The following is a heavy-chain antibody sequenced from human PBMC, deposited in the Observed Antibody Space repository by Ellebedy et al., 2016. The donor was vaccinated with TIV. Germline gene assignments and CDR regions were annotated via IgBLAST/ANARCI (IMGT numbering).Heavy chain of an antibody. CDR2: IWSDGSAR. Sequence: GESLKISCAASGFTTSGMHWVRQAPGKGLEWVAFIWSDGSARYYADSVRGRFTISRDYSKNTLDLQMTSLRPEDTALYYCVKGAYPVPTVMAVWGQGTMVIVSS. CDR1: GFTTSG. D-gene: IGHD3-16*01. CDR3: VKGAYPVPTVMAV. V-gene: IGHV3-30*02. J-gene: IGHJ6*02.